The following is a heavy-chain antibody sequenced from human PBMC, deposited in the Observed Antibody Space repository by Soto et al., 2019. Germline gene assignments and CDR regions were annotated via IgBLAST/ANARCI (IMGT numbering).Heavy chain of an antibody. Sequence: EVQLLESGGNLVQPGGSLRLSCAASGFSFSTYALTWVRQAPGKGLEWFSGISVSGATTYYADSVKGRFTISRDNSKNTAFLQMTSLRAEDTALYYCAKWTDTVIEAALAGGAFDIWGQGTMVTVSS. CDR1: GFSFSTYA. J-gene: IGHJ3*02. D-gene: IGHD2-15*01. CDR3: AKWTDTVIEAALAGGAFDI. V-gene: IGHV3-23*01. CDR2: ISVSGATT.